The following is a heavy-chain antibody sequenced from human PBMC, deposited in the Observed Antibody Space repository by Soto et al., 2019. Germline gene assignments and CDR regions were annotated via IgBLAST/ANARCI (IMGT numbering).Heavy chain of an antibody. CDR3: ARERVYGSGSSLFDY. CDR1: GGSIISGDYY. Sequence: PSETLSLTCTVSGGSIISGDYYFICIRQPPWKGLEWIGYIYYSGSTYYNPSLKSRVTISVDTSKNQFSLKLSSVTAADTAVYYCARERVYGSGSSLFDYWGQGTLVTVS. J-gene: IGHJ4*02. CDR2: IYYSGST. D-gene: IGHD3-10*01. V-gene: IGHV4-30-4*01.